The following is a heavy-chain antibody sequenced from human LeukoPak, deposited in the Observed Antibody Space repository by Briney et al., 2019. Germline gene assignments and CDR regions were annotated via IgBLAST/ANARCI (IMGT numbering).Heavy chain of an antibody. V-gene: IGHV3-49*04. CDR1: GFTFGDYA. J-gene: IGHJ4*02. CDR3: TREPTY. Sequence: GGSLRLSCTASGFTFGDYAMGWVRQAPGKGLEWVGFIRSKAYGGTTEYAASVKGRFTISRDDSKSIAYLQMNSLKTEDTAVYYCTREPTYWGQGTLVTVSS. CDR2: IRSKAYGGTT.